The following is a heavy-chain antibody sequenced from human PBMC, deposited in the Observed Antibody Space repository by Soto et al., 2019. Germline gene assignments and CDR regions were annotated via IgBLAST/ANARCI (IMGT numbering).Heavy chain of an antibody. V-gene: IGHV6-1*01. CDR1: GDSVSSNSAA. Sequence: QALSVPSAISGDSVSSNSAACNLIRQSPSRGLEWLGRTYYRSKWYNDYAVSVKSRITINPDTSKNQFSLQLNSVTPEDTAVYYCAGDYYGMDVWGQGTTVTVSS. J-gene: IGHJ6*02. CDR2: TYYRSKWYN. CDR3: AGDYYGMDV.